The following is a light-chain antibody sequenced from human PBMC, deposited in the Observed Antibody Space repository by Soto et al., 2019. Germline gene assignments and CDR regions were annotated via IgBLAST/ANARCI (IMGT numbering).Light chain of an antibody. CDR1: QTINSW. V-gene: IGKV1-5*03. J-gene: IGKJ1*01. CDR2: KTS. Sequence: DVQMTQSPSTLSASVGDTVTITCRASQTINSWLAWYQHRPGKGPKLLIYKTSTVEGGVPLRFSGSGSGTEFTLTISSLQPADSATYYCQQYNNYPVPFGQGTEVDIK. CDR3: QQYNNYPVP.